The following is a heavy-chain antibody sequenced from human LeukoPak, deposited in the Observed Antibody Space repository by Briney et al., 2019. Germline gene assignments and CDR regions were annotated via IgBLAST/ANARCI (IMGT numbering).Heavy chain of an antibody. CDR2: IIPIFGTA. CDR3: ASHHLVVGATAYFDY. D-gene: IGHD1-26*01. CDR1: GGTFTSYA. Sequence: SVKVSCKASGGTFTSYAISWVRQAPGQGLEWMGGIIPIFGTANYAQKFQGRVTITTDEFTSTDYMELSSLRSEDTAVYYCASHHLVVGATAYFDYWGQGTLVTVSS. V-gene: IGHV1-69*05. J-gene: IGHJ4*02.